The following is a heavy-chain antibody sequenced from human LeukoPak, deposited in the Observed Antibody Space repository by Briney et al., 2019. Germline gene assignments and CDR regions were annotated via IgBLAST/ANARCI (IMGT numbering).Heavy chain of an antibody. CDR2: INPANGGT. CDR3: ARDSAGGFTFFGGAPLGHYYYMDV. D-gene: IGHD3-3*01. Sequence: ASVKVSCKASGYTFTNHYMHWVRQAPGQGLEWMGIINPANGGTTYAQKFQGRVTMARDTSTSAVYMELNSLRSDDTAVYYCARDSAGGFTFFGGAPLGHYYYMDVWGKGPRVTVSS. J-gene: IGHJ6*03. V-gene: IGHV1-46*01. CDR1: GYTFTNHY.